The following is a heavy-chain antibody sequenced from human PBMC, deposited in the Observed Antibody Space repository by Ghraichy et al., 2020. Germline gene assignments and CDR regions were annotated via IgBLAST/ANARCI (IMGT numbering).Heavy chain of an antibody. J-gene: IGHJ1*01. CDR2: ISGSGGNT. D-gene: IGHD2-15*01. CDR1: AHTFTRYA. CDR3: AKDVGRGGGSCFHH. V-gene: IGHV3-23*01. Sequence: GGSLRLSYAATAHTFTRYAMFWLLQAPGKGLEWVSAISGSGGNTYYADSVKGRFTFSRDNSKNTLYLQMNSLRAEDTAVYYCAKDVGRGGGSCFHHWGQGTLVTVSS.